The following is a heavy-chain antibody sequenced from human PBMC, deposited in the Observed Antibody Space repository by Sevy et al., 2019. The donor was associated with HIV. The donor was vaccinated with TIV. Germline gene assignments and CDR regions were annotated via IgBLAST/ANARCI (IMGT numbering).Heavy chain of an antibody. CDR2: ISFSGSKT. D-gene: IGHD3-3*01. CDR3: AKTPFMDFWNDYYSLYFDF. CDR1: GFNFNNYA. J-gene: IGHJ4*02. V-gene: IGHV3-23*01. Sequence: GGSQRLSCAAAGFNFNNYAMTWVRQAPGKGLEWVSGISFSGSKTYYAESVKGRFSISRDPSKNTLYLQMNNVRVEDTAVYFCAKTPFMDFWNDYYSLYFDFWGQGTLVTVSS.